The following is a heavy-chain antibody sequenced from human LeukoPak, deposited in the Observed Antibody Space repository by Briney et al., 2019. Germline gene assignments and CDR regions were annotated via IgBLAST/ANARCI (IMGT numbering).Heavy chain of an antibody. CDR3: ASTYYYGPGYAFDI. V-gene: IGHV4-4*07. CDR2: IYTSGST. D-gene: IGHD3-10*01. Sequence: PSETLSLTCTVSGGSISSYYWSWIRQPPGKGLEWIGRIYTSGSTNYNPSLKSRVTMSVDTSKNQFSLKLSSVTAADTAVYYCASTYYYGPGYAFDIWGQGTMVTVSS. CDR1: GGSISSYY. J-gene: IGHJ3*02.